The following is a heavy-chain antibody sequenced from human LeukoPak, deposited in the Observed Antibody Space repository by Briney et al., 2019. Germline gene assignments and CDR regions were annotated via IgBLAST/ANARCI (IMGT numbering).Heavy chain of an antibody. J-gene: IGHJ4*02. CDR2: ISASGDIT. CDR3: AKDPLSSACHIYFNN. D-gene: IGHD3-22*01. Sequence: GGSLRLSCTASGFTFSNYAMSWVRQAPEKGLEWVSSISASGDITHYADSVKGRFTISRDNSKSTLFLQMDSLGAEDTALYYCAKDPLSSACHIYFNNWGQGTLVTVSS. CDR1: GFTFSNYA. V-gene: IGHV3-23*01.